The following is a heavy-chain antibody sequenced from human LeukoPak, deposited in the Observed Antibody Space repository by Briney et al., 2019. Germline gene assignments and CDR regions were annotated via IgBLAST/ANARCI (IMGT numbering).Heavy chain of an antibody. V-gene: IGHV1-8*01. D-gene: IGHD6-13*01. CDR2: MNPNSGNT. Sequence: ASVKVSCKASGYTFTSYDINWVRQATGQGLEWMGWMNPNSGNTGYAQKFQGRVTMTRDTSISTAYMELSRLRSDDTAVYYCANGYSSSWEKYFQHWGQGTLVTVSS. CDR1: GYTFTSYD. CDR3: ANGYSSSWEKYFQH. J-gene: IGHJ1*01.